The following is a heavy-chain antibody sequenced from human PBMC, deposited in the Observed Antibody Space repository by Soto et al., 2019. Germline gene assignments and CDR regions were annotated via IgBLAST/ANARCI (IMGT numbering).Heavy chain of an antibody. J-gene: IGHJ5*02. CDR1: GFTFSDYY. V-gene: IGHV3-11*01. Sequence: GGSLRLSCAASGFTFSDYYMSWIRQAPGKGLEWVSYISSSGSTIYYADSVKGRFTISRDNAKNSLYLQMNSLRAEDTAVYYCASFPMVRGVTRGGNWFDPWGQGTLVTVSS. D-gene: IGHD3-10*01. CDR2: ISSSGSTI. CDR3: ASFPMVRGVTRGGNWFDP.